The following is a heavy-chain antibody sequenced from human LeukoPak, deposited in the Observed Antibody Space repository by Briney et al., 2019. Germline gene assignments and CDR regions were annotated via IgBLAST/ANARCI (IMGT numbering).Heavy chain of an antibody. D-gene: IGHD6-19*01. Sequence: GGSLRLSCAASGFTFSSYAVSWVRQAPGKGLEWVSAISGSGGSTYYADSVKGRFTISRDNSKNTLHLQMNSLRAEDTAVYYCAKGPVGSGWYYFDYWGQGTLVTVSS. J-gene: IGHJ4*02. CDR1: GFTFSSYA. CDR2: ISGSGGST. V-gene: IGHV3-23*01. CDR3: AKGPVGSGWYYFDY.